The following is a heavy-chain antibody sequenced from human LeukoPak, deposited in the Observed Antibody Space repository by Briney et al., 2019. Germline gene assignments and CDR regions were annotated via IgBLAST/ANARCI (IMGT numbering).Heavy chain of an antibody. CDR2: ISGYTGNT. J-gene: IGHJ5*02. V-gene: IGHV1-18*01. D-gene: IGHD3-10*01. Sequence: GASVKVSCKASGYTFSSYGISWVRQAPGQGLEWIGWISGYTGNTNYAQNLQGRVTMTTDTSTSTAYMELRSLRSDVTALYYCARSSWFGGRSEWRWFDPWGQGTLVTVSS. CDR3: ARSSWFGGRSEWRWFDP. CDR1: GYTFSSYG.